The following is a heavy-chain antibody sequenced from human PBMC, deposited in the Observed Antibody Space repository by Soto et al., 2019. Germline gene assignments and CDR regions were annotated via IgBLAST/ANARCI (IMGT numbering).Heavy chain of an antibody. D-gene: IGHD1-1*01. CDR3: ARGELERLFDY. CDR1: GLTFSSYP. J-gene: IGHJ4*02. Sequence: QVQLMESGGGVVQPGRSLRLSCAASGLTFSSYPMHWVRQAPGKGLEWVALISYDGSNKYYADSVKGRFTISRDNSKNTLYLQMISLRADATAVYYCARGELERLFDYWGQGTLVIVSS. V-gene: IGHV3-30-3*01. CDR2: ISYDGSNK.